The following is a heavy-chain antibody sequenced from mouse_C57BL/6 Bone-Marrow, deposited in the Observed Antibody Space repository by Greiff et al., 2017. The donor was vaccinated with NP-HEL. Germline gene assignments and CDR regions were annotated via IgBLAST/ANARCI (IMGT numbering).Heavy chain of an antibody. Sequence: VKLQESGAELVKPGASVKLSCKASGYTFTEYSIHWVKQRSGQGLAWIGWFYPGRGSTKYNEKFKDKATLTAGKSSGTVYMELSRLTSEDTAVYFCARHGAYYSDYVYAMDYWGQGTSVTVSS. V-gene: IGHV1-62-2*01. CDR1: GYTFTEYS. CDR3: ARHGAYYSDYVYAMDY. CDR2: FYPGRGST. J-gene: IGHJ4*01. D-gene: IGHD2-5*01.